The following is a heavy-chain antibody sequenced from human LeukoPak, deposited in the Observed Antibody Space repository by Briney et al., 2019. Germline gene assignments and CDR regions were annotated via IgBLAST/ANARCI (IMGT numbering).Heavy chain of an antibody. V-gene: IGHV7-4-1*02. CDR2: INTNTGNP. D-gene: IGHD6-19*01. Sequence: ASVKVSCKASGYTFTNYAMNWVRQAPGQGLEWMGWINTNTGNPTYAQGFTGRFVFSLDTSVSAAYLQISSLKTEDTAVYYCARTEETVTGTFDYWGQGTPVTVSS. J-gene: IGHJ4*02. CDR1: GYTFTNYA. CDR3: ARTEETVTGTFDY.